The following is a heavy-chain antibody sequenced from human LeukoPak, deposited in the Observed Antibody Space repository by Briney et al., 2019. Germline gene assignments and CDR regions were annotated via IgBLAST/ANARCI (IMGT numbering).Heavy chain of an antibody. CDR2: IYYSGST. J-gene: IGHJ4*02. D-gene: IGHD5-24*01. CDR1: GGSISSGGYY. Sequence: PSETLSLTCTVSGGSISSGGYYWSWIRQHPGKGLEWIGYIYYSGSTHYNPSLKSRATISVDTSKNQFSLKLSSVTAADTAVYYCTRGDGYMSFDYWGQGTLVTVSS. V-gene: IGHV4-31*03. CDR3: TRGDGYMSFDY.